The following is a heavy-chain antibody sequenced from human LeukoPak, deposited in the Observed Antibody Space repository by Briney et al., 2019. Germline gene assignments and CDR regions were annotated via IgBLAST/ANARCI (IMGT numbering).Heavy chain of an antibody. CDR3: ARDRPSIAAAGIVDI. J-gene: IGHJ3*02. V-gene: IGHV4-4*07. D-gene: IGHD6-13*01. Sequence: TSETLSLTCTVSGGSISSYYWSWIRQPAGKGLEWIRRIYTSGSTNYNPSLKSRVTMSVDTSKNQFSLKLSSVTAADTAVYYCARDRPSIAAAGIVDIWGQGTMVTVSS. CDR1: GGSISSYY. CDR2: IYTSGST.